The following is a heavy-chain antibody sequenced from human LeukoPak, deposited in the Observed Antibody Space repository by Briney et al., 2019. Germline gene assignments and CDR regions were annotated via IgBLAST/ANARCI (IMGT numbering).Heavy chain of an antibody. CDR2: IYYSGST. Sequence: PSETLSLTCTVSGGSISSSNYYWGWIRQPPGKGLEWIGSIYYSGSTFYNPSLKSRVTISLDTSNNHFSLKLRSVTAADTAVYYCAKPHYHDSSGYQYWGQGTLVTVSS. V-gene: IGHV4-39*02. J-gene: IGHJ4*02. CDR3: AKPHYHDSSGYQY. CDR1: GGSISSSNYY. D-gene: IGHD3-22*01.